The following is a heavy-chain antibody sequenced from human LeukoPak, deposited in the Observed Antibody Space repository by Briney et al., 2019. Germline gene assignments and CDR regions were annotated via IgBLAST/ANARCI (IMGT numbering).Heavy chain of an antibody. CDR2: INPNSGGT. Sequence: ASVKVSCKASGYTFTGYYMHWVRQAPGQGLEWMGWINPNSGGTNYAQKFQGRVTMTRDTSISTAYMELSRLRSDDTAVYYCARRARSSSREILLDYWGQGTLVTVSS. D-gene: IGHD6-13*01. CDR3: ARRARSSSREILLDY. CDR1: GYTFTGYY. V-gene: IGHV1-2*02. J-gene: IGHJ4*02.